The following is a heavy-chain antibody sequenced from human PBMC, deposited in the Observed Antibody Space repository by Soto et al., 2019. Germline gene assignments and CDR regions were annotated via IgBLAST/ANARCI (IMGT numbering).Heavy chain of an antibody. J-gene: IGHJ6*03. Sequence: GGSLRLSCAASGFTFSGSSMHWVRQTSGKGLEWVGRIRSKGNNYATAYGASLKGRFTISRDDSKNTAYLQMNSLNTEDTAVYYCSRQASDFWSGKPQYYMDVWGKGTTVTVSS. CDR2: IRSKGNNYAT. CDR3: SRQASDFWSGKPQYYMDV. D-gene: IGHD3-3*01. V-gene: IGHV3-73*01. CDR1: GFTFSGSS.